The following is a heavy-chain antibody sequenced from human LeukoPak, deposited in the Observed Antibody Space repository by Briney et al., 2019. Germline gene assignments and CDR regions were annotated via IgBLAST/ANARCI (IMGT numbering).Heavy chain of an antibody. D-gene: IGHD5-12*01. CDR3: AVGGYSGYDVSYYYGMDV. CDR2: IIPILGTA. CDR1: GGTFSSYA. J-gene: IGHJ6*04. V-gene: IGHV1-69*13. Sequence: SVKVSCKASGGTFSSYAISWVRQAPGQGLEWMGGIIPILGTANYAQKLQGRVTITADESTSTAYMELSSLRSEDTAVYYCAVGGYSGYDVSYYYGMDVWGKGTTVTVSS.